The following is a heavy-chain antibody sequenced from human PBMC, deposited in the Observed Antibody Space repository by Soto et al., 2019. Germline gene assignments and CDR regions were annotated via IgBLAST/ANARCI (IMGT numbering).Heavy chain of an antibody. CDR3: AREGYYSGSESYSPPRYYGMDV. J-gene: IGHJ6*02. D-gene: IGHD3-10*01. CDR1: GYIFHNYG. CDR2: ISDYNGNT. Sequence: ASVKVSCKTSGYIFHNYGISWVRQAPGQGLEWMGWISDYNGNTKYAQKFQGRVTMATDTSTRTAYMEPRSLRSDDTAVYYCAREGYYSGSESYSPPRYYGMDVWGQ. V-gene: IGHV1-18*01.